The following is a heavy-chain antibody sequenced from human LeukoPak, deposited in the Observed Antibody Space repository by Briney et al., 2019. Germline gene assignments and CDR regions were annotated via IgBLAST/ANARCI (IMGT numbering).Heavy chain of an antibody. V-gene: IGHV3-33*01. CDR3: ARERKGYYDSSGYRPFDY. CDR1: GFTFSSYG. CDR2: IWYDGSNK. J-gene: IGHJ4*02. Sequence: GGSLRLSCAASGFTFSSYGMHWVRQAPGKGLEWVAVIWYDGSNKYYADSVKGRFTISRDNSKNTLYLQMNSLRAEDTAVYYCARERKGYYDSSGYRPFDYWGQGTLVTVSS. D-gene: IGHD3-22*01.